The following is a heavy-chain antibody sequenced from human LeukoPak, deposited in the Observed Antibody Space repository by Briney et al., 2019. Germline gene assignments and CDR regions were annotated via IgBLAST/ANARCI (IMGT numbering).Heavy chain of an antibody. V-gene: IGHV1-2*02. J-gene: IGHJ4*02. CDR3: ARAFFNSGFDY. CDR1: GYTFTGYY. Sequence: GASVNVSCMASGYTFTGYYVHWLRQAPGRGLTWMGWINTNSGGTDYAQQYQGRITLTRDTSISTVYMELTSVTSDDSAVYFCARAFFNSGFDYWGQGTLVTVSS. CDR2: INTNSGGT. D-gene: IGHD3-3*02.